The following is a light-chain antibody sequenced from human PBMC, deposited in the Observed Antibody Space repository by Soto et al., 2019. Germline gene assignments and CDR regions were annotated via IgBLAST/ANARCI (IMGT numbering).Light chain of an antibody. V-gene: IGKV3-15*01. Sequence: EKVLKQSPGTLSLYPGERATLSCRASQSVSSSYLAWYQQKPGQAPRLLIYGASTRATGIPARFSGSGSGTEFTLAINSLQSEDFAVYYCQQYNNWPRTFGHGTKVDIK. J-gene: IGKJ1*01. CDR1: QSVSSSY. CDR3: QQYNNWPRT. CDR2: GAS.